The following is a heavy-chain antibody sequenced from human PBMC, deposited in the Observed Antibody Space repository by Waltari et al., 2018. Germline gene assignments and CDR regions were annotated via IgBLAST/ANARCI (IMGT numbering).Heavy chain of an antibody. Sequence: QVQLQESGPGLVKPSETLSLTCAVSGYSISSGYYWGWIRQPPGKGLEWIGSIYHSGSTYYTPSLKSRVTISVDTSKNQFSLKLSSVTAADTAVYYCARPAREQQLEFDYWGQGTLVTVSS. CDR3: ARPAREQQLEFDY. V-gene: IGHV4-38-2*01. D-gene: IGHD6-13*01. CDR1: GYSISSGYY. J-gene: IGHJ4*02. CDR2: IYHSGST.